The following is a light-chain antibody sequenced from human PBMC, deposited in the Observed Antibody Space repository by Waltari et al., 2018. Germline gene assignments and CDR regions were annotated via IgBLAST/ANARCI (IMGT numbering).Light chain of an antibody. V-gene: IGKV3-11*01. CDR2: DTS. J-gene: IGKJ1*01. CDR3: QQRSNWPPT. Sequence: EIVLTQSPGTLSLSPGERATLSCRASQSVSNMLAWYQQKPCQAPRLLIYDTSNRATGIPARFSCSGSGTDFTLTISSLEPEDFAVYYCQQRSNWPPTFGQGTKVEI. CDR1: QSVSNM.